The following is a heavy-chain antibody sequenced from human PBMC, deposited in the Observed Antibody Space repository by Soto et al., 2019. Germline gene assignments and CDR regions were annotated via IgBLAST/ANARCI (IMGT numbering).Heavy chain of an antibody. Sequence: EVQLVESGGGLVKPGGSLRLSCAASGFTFSNAWMSWVRQAPGKGLEWVGRIKSKTDGGTTDYDAPVKGRFTISRDDSRNTLYLQINSLTTDDTAVYYCTTAFGEMVVAADGPPQFDPWGQGTLVTVSS. CDR3: TTAFGEMVVAADGPPQFDP. J-gene: IGHJ5*02. V-gene: IGHV3-15*01. D-gene: IGHD2-15*01. CDR2: IKSKTDGGTT. CDR1: GFTFSNAW.